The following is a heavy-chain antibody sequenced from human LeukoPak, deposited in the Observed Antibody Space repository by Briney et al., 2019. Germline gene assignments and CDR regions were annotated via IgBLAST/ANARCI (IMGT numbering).Heavy chain of an antibody. V-gene: IGHV5-51*01. CDR1: EYSFATYW. CDR2: IFPGDSDT. D-gene: IGHD2-15*01. J-gene: IGHJ4*02. Sequence: GESLKISCKGSEYSFATYWIGWVRQMPGQGLEWMGIIFPGDSDTRYSPSFQGQVTISADKSISTAYLQWSSLKASDTAIYYCASEYCSGGNCYFDYPGQGTLVTVSS. CDR3: ASEYCSGGNCYFDY.